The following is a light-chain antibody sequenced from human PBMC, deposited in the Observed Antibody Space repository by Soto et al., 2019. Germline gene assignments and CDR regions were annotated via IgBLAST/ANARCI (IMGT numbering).Light chain of an antibody. CDR2: SAS. V-gene: IGKV3-20*01. CDR3: QQYAGSPRT. J-gene: IGKJ1*01. CDR1: QNLGTLY. Sequence: EIVFTQSPGTLSLSPGERGTLSCRASQNLGTLYLAWFQQKSGQAPRLLIYSASRRATGIPDRFTGSGSGTDFTLTINRVEPEDFAVYFCQQYAGSPRTFGQGTKV.